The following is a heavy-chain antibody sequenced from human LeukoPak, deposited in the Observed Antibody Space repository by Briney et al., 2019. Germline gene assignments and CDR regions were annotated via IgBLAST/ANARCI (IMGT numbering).Heavy chain of an antibody. CDR1: GYTFTSYG. Sequence: ASVKVSCKASGYTFTSYGISWVRQAPGQGLQWMGWISAYNDNTNYAQKLQGRVTMTTDTSTSTAYMELRSLRSDDTAVYYCTRDRFAVADFDYWGQGTLVTVSS. J-gene: IGHJ4*02. V-gene: IGHV1-18*01. CDR3: TRDRFAVADFDY. D-gene: IGHD6-19*01. CDR2: ISAYNDNT.